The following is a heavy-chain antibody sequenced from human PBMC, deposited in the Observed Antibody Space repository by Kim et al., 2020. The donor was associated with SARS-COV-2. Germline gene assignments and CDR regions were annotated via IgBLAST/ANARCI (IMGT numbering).Heavy chain of an antibody. CDR2: IRSKAYGGTT. CDR3: TNSLLWFGEFLIGYLYYYYGMDV. J-gene: IGHJ6*02. CDR1: GFTFGDYA. V-gene: IGHV3-49*03. Sequence: GGSLRLSCTASGFTFGDYAMSWFRQAPGKGLEWVGFIRSKAYGGTTEYAASVKGRFTISRDDSKSIAYLQMNSLKTEDTAVYYCTNSLLWFGEFLIGYLYYYYGMDVWGQGTTVTVSS. D-gene: IGHD3-10*01.